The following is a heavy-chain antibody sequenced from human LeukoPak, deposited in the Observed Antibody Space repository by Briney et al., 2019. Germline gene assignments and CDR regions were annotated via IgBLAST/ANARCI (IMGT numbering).Heavy chain of an antibody. J-gene: IGHJ4*02. CDR1: GGTFSSYA. Sequence: GSSVKVSCKASGGTFSSYAISWVRQAPGQGLEWMGGIIPIFGTANYAQKFQGRVTITTDESTSTAYMGLSSLRSEDTAVYYCARHPRPLGMSGGNYYDYWGQGTLVTVSS. V-gene: IGHV1-69*05. CDR3: ARHPRPLGMSGGNYYDY. D-gene: IGHD2-15*01. CDR2: IIPIFGTA.